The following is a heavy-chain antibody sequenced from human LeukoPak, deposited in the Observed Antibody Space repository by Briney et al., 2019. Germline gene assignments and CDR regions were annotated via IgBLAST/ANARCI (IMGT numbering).Heavy chain of an antibody. Sequence: SEALSLTCAVYVGSFNDYRGSWIRQSPEKGLGWIGDINHGGSTKYTPSLKSRVTISVDTNKNQLSLKVTSVTAADTAVYFCARGFDVLSGFSPWGHGNLVTVSS. D-gene: IGHD3-3*01. CDR3: ARGFDVLSGFSP. J-gene: IGHJ5*02. CDR2: INHGGST. V-gene: IGHV4-34*01. CDR1: VGSFNDYR.